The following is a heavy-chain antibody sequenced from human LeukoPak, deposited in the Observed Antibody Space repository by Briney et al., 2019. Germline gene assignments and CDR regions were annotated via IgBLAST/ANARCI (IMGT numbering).Heavy chain of an antibody. CDR2: LTGSGATT. J-gene: IGHJ4*02. V-gene: IGHV3-23*01. CDR1: GFTFGSYA. D-gene: IGHD5/OR15-5a*01. Sequence: GGSLRLSCAASGFTFGSYAMSWVRQAPGKGLEWVSALTGSGATTNYADSVKGRFTISRDNPKNTLFLQMNSLRAEDTAVYYCAKEDIVSTMGNFDYWGQGTPVTVSS. CDR3: AKEDIVSTMGNFDY.